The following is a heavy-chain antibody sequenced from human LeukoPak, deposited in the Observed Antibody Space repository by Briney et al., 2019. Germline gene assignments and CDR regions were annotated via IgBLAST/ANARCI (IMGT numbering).Heavy chain of an antibody. CDR1: GFTVSSNY. J-gene: IGHJ2*01. Sequence: QTGGSLRLSCAASGFTVSSNYMSWVRQAPGKGLEWVSVIYSGGSTYYADSVEGRFTISRDNSKNTLYLQMNSLRAEDTAVYYCARSGVVSWYFDLWGRGTLVTVSS. D-gene: IGHD2-15*01. CDR2: IYSGGST. CDR3: ARSGVVSWYFDL. V-gene: IGHV3-53*01.